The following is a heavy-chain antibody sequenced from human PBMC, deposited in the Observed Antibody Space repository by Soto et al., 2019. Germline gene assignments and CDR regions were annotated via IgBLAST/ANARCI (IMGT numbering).Heavy chain of an antibody. Sequence: QVQLQESGPGLVKPSETLSLTCTVSGGSVSSGSYYWSWIRQPPGKGLEWIGYIYYSGSTNYNPTLKSRVTISVDTSKNQFSLKLSSVTAADTAVYYCARDPYHPSRYRYSGYSSSSNDAFDIWGQGTMVTVSS. D-gene: IGHD6-6*01. CDR2: IYYSGST. J-gene: IGHJ3*02. CDR3: ARDPYHPSRYRYSGYSSSSNDAFDI. CDR1: GGSVSSGSYY. V-gene: IGHV4-61*01.